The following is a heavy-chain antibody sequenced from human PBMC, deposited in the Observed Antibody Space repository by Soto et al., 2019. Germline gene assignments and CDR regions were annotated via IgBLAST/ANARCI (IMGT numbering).Heavy chain of an antibody. D-gene: IGHD3-16*01. V-gene: IGHV4-31*03. J-gene: IGHJ5*02. CDR3: ARVGGINWFDP. CDR1: GGSISSGGYY. Sequence: QVQLQESGPGLVKPSQTLSLTCTVSGGSISSGGYYWSWIRQHPGKGLEWIGYISYSGSTYYNPCLKSRFTISVDTSKNQFSLKLSSVTAADTAVYYCARVGGINWFDPWGQGTLVTVSS. CDR2: ISYSGST.